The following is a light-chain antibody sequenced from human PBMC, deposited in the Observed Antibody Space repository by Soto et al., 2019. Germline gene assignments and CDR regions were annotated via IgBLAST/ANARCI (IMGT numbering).Light chain of an antibody. J-gene: IGKJ1*01. Sequence: DILMTQSPATLSVSPGESATLSCRASQSVSSNLAWYQQKPGQAPRLLIYGASTRATGIPARFSGSGSGTEFTLTISILQSEDFAVYYCQQYNNWPRTFGQGTKVDIK. CDR1: QSVSSN. CDR3: QQYNNWPRT. V-gene: IGKV3-15*01. CDR2: GAS.